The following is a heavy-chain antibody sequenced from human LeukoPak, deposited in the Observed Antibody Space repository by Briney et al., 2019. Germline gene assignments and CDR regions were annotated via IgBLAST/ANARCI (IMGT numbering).Heavy chain of an antibody. Sequence: PSETLSLTCAVYGGSLSGYYWSWIRQPPGKGLEWIGEINHSGSTNYNPSLKSRVTISVDTSKNQFSLKLSSVTAADTAVYYCARALSYDFWSGYFKVYYYYMDVWGKGTTVTVSS. CDR3: ARALSYDFWSGYFKVYYYYMDV. V-gene: IGHV4-34*01. CDR2: INHSGST. D-gene: IGHD3-3*01. CDR1: GGSLSGYY. J-gene: IGHJ6*03.